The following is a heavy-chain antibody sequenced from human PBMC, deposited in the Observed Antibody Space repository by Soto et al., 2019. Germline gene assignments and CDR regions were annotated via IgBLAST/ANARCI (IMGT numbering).Heavy chain of an antibody. CDR2: ISYDGSNK. J-gene: IGHJ4*02. V-gene: IGHV3-30*18. D-gene: IGHD6-19*01. CDR1: GFTFSSYG. Sequence: VQLVESGGGVVQPGRSLRLSCAASGFTFSSYGMHWVRQAPGKGLEWVAVISYDGSNKYYADSVKGRFTISRDNSKNTLYLQMNSLRAEDTAVYYCAKVHSSGWYYFDYWGQGTLVTVSS. CDR3: AKVHSSGWYYFDY.